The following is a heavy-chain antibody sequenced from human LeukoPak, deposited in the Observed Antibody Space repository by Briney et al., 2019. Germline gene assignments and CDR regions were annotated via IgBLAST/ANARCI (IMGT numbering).Heavy chain of an antibody. CDR3: ARDILVVVAATAYYGVDD. Sequence: SETLSLTCAVSGYSISSGYYWGWIRQPPGKGLEWIGSIYHSGSTYYNPSPKSRVTISVDTSKNHFYLKLSSVTAADTALYYCARDILVVVAATAYYGVDDWGKGTTVTVSS. J-gene: IGHJ6*04. V-gene: IGHV4-38-2*02. CDR2: IYHSGST. D-gene: IGHD2-15*01. CDR1: GYSISSGYY.